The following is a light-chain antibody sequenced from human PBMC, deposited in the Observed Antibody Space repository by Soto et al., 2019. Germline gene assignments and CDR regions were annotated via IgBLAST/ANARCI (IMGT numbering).Light chain of an antibody. CDR1: HSLLYNSSHY. J-gene: IGKJ2*01. CDR2: WSS. CDR3: QQYYTTPYT. Sequence: VVTQFPDSLTVSLGERAAIDCKSSHSLLYNSSHYLAWYQQKPGQPPKLLIYWSSTRESGVPARFSGGGSGTNFTLTISGLQAEDAAVYYCQQYYTTPYTFGQGTKLAI. V-gene: IGKV4-1*01.